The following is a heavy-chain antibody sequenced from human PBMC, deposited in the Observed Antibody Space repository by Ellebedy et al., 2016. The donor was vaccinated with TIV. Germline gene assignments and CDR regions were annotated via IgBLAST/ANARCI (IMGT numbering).Heavy chain of an antibody. CDR2: INHSGST. Sequence: SETLSLTCAVYGGSFSGYYWSWIRQPPGKGLEWIGEINHSGSTNYNPSLKSRVTISVDTSKNQFSLKLSSVTAADTAVYYCARVGPGYWGQGTLVTVSS. V-gene: IGHV4-34*01. D-gene: IGHD2-2*01. J-gene: IGHJ4*02. CDR1: GGSFSGYY. CDR3: ARVGPGY.